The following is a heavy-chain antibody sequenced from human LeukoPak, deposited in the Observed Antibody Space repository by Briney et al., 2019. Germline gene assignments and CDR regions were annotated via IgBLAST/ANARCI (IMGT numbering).Heavy chain of an antibody. Sequence: SETLSLTCTVSGVSIFGFYWSWIRQSPEKGLEWIGYVYFSGSTNYNPSLERRVTILIDTPKNQFSLKLRSVTAADTAVYYCARGYGRQPNSGMDVWGKGTMVTVSA. V-gene: IGHV4-59*01. CDR1: GVSIFGFY. D-gene: IGHD5-18*01. J-gene: IGHJ6*04. CDR3: ARGYGRQPNSGMDV. CDR2: VYFSGST.